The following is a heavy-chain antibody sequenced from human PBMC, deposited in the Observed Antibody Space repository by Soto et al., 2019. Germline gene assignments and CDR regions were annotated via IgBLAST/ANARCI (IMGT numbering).Heavy chain of an antibody. Sequence: SETLSLTCTVSGGSISSGGYYWSWIRRHPGKGLEWIGYIYYSGSTYYNPSLKSRVTISVDTSKNQFSLKLSSVTAADTAVYYCARAYRMVRGAAPTYYYYGMDVWGQGTTVTVSS. CDR3: ARAYRMVRGAAPTYYYYGMDV. CDR2: IYYSGST. J-gene: IGHJ6*02. CDR1: GGSISSGGYY. V-gene: IGHV4-31*03. D-gene: IGHD3-10*01.